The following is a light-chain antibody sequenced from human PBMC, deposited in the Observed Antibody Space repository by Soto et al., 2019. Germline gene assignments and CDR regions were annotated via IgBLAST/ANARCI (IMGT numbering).Light chain of an antibody. J-gene: IGKJ1*01. CDR3: QQFGSSPWT. CDR2: GSS. V-gene: IGKV3-20*01. Sequence: EIRLWQSSGTLSLSPGERATLPCRPGQSISSSSLAWYQQKAGQSPRLLIYGSSSRATGIPDRFGGSGSGTDFTLTISRLEPEDFAVYFCQQFGSSPWTFGQGTKVDIK. CDR1: QSISSSS.